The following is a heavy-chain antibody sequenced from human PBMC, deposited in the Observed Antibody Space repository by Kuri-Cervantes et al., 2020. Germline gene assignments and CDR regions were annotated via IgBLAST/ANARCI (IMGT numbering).Heavy chain of an antibody. CDR2: IIPIFGTA. D-gene: IGHD3-22*01. CDR3: ARDFAETYYYDSSGDAFDI. J-gene: IGHJ3*02. CDR1: GGTFSSYA. V-gene: IGHV1-69*13. Sequence: SVKVSCKASGGTFSSYAISWVRQAPGQGLEWMGGIIPIFGTANYAQKFQCRVTITADESTSTAYMELSSLRSEDTAVYYCARDFAETYYYDSSGDAFDIWGQGTMVTVSS.